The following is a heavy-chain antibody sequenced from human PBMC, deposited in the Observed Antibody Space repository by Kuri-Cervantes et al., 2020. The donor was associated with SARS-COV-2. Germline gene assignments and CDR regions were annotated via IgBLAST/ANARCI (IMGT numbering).Heavy chain of an antibody. D-gene: IGHD6-25*01. CDR1: GYSFTSYW. CDR2: IYPGDSDT. V-gene: IGHV5-51*01. CDR3: ARSAAPNAFDI. J-gene: IGHJ3*02. Sequence: KVSCKGSGYSFTSYWIGWVRQMPGKGLEWMGIIYPGDSDTRYSPSFQGQVTISADKSISTAYLRWSSLKASDTAMYYCARSAAPNAFDIWGQGTMVTVSS.